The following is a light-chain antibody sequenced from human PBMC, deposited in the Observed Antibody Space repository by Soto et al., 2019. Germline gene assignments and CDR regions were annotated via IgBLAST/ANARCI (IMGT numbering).Light chain of an antibody. V-gene: IGKV3-20*01. Sequence: EIVFTQSPCTLSLSPGERATLSCTTSQSISGSYLAWYQQKPGQAPRVVIYGVSRRATGIPDRFSGSGSGTDFTLTISRLEPEDFAVYYCQQYDNSPLTFGGGTKVDIK. J-gene: IGKJ4*01. CDR1: QSISGSY. CDR2: GVS. CDR3: QQYDNSPLT.